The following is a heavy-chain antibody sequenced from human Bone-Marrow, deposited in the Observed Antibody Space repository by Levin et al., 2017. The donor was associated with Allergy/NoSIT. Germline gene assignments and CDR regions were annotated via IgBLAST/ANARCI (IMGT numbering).Heavy chain of an antibody. CDR3: ARTIAASNLFDN. CDR2: ISPADSDT. D-gene: IGHD5-24*01. V-gene: IGHV5-51*01. Sequence: HGESLKISCQGSGYSFTNFWIGWVRQTPEIGLEWIGIISPADSDTRYSPSFQGQITMSADKSINTAYLQWSSLKASDTAIYFCARTIAASNLFDNWGQGTLVTVSS. CDR1: GYSFTNFW. J-gene: IGHJ4*02.